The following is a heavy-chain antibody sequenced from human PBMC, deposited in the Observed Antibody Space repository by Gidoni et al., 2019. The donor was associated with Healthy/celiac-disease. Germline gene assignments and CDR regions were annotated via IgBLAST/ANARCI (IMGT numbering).Heavy chain of an antibody. V-gene: IGHV3-53*04. CDR1: GFTVISNY. J-gene: IGHJ4*02. CDR2: IYSGGST. Sequence: EVQLVESGGGLVQPGGSLRLSCAASGFTVISNYMCWVRQAPGKGLDWVAVIYSGGSTYYADSVKGRFTISRHNSKNTLYLQMNSLRAEDTAVYYCARGYYYGSGSPFFDYWGQGTLVTVSS. D-gene: IGHD3-10*01. CDR3: ARGYYYGSGSPFFDY.